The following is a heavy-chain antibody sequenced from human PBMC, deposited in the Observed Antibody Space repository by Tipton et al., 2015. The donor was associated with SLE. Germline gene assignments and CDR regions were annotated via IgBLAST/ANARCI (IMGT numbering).Heavy chain of an antibody. CDR2: INHSGST. V-gene: IGHV4-34*01. CDR3: GRARVGMGYGFDV. D-gene: IGHD5-24*01. CDR1: GGSFSGYY. J-gene: IGHJ3*01. Sequence: TLSLTCAVYGGSFSGYYWSWIRQPPGKGLEWIGEINHSGSTNYNPSLKSRVTISADTSKNQFSLRLTSVTAADTALYYCGRARVGMGYGFDVWGQGTMVTVSS.